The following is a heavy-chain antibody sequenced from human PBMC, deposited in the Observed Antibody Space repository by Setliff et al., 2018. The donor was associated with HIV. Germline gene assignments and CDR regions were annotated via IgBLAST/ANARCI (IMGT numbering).Heavy chain of an antibody. J-gene: IGHJ6*03. CDR1: GFSFKSAW. CDR3: ARDSPYSSSFYYYYYMDV. Sequence: PGGSLRLSCAASGFSFKSAWMSWVRQAPGKGLEWVGHIKAKVVGATTDYSAPVRDRFTISRDNAKNSLYLQMNSLRAEATAVYYCARDSPYSSSFYYYYYMDVWGKGTTVTVSS. CDR2: IKAKVVGATT. V-gene: IGHV3-15*01. D-gene: IGHD6-6*01.